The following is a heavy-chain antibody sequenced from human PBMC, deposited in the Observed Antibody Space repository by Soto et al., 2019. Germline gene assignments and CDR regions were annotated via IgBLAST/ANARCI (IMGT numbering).Heavy chain of an antibody. Sequence: ASVKVSCKASGDTFSSYSISWVRQAPGQGLEWMGGIVPIFGTTAYAPRLQGRLTITADGPTSTSYMELSGLTFEDTAVYYCAANSLGGGSQGDVWGQGTTVTVSS. CDR1: GDTFSSYS. CDR3: AANSLGGGSQGDV. J-gene: IGHJ6*02. V-gene: IGHV1-69*13. D-gene: IGHD3-10*01. CDR2: IVPIFGTT.